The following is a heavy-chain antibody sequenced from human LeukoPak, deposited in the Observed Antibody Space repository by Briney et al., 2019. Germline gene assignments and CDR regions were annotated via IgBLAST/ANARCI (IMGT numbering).Heavy chain of an antibody. J-gene: IGHJ5*02. CDR1: GGSISSSNW. CDR2: IYHSGST. V-gene: IGHV4-4*02. CDR3: ARGGIAAAALYNWFDP. D-gene: IGHD6-13*01. Sequence: PSGTLSLTCAVAGGSISSSNWWSWVRQPPGKGLEWIGEIYHSGSTNYNPSLKSRVTISVDKSKNQFSLKLSSVTAADTAVYYCARGGIAAAALYNWFDPWGQGTLVTVSS.